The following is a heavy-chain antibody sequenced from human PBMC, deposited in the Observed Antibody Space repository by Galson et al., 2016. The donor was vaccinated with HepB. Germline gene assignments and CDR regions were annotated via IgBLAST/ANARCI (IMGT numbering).Heavy chain of an antibody. D-gene: IGHD3-10*01. CDR2: TFYRSTWEN. J-gene: IGHJ6*02. V-gene: IGHV6-1*01. CDR1: GDSVYNNGAA. Sequence: CAISGDSVYNNGAAWVWIRQSPSRGLEWLGRTFYRSTWENHYTGSVRNRITISPDTSRNQFSLHLNSVTPEDAAVYYCARAVMLGRGMDVWGQGTTVTVSS. CDR3: ARAVMLGRGMDV.